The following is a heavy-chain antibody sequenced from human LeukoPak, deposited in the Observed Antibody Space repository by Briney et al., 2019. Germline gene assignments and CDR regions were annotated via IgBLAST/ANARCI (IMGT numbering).Heavy chain of an antibody. Sequence: KPSETLSLSCTVSGGPIGDYYWSWLRQPPGKGLEWIAYIHNKGYTNYNPPLKSRVTILLDTSKNQVSMKLTSVTAADTAVYYCARHTVSRAGGDFDYWGQGTLVTVSS. CDR2: IHNKGYT. J-gene: IGHJ4*02. CDR1: GGPIGDYY. V-gene: IGHV4-59*08. D-gene: IGHD2-8*01. CDR3: ARHTVSRAGGDFDY.